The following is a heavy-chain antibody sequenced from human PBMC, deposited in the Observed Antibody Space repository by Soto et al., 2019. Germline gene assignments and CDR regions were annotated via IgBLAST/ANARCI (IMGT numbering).Heavy chain of an antibody. CDR2: TRSNGEHT. J-gene: IGHJ6*02. CDR3: AKDSKSVSVSAARVYGMDV. Sequence: GGSLGLSCAGSGFMFSNFAMTWVRQAPGKGLEWVSTTRSNGEHTYYADSVKGRFTVSRDNSKNTLFLEMSSLRAEDTAIYYCAKDSKSVSVSAARVYGMDVWGQGTTVTVSS. V-gene: IGHV3-23*01. D-gene: IGHD2-2*01. CDR1: GFMFSNFA.